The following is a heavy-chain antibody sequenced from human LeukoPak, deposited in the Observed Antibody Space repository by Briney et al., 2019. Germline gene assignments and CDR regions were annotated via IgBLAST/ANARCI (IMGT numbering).Heavy chain of an antibody. Sequence: GGSLRLSCAASGFTFDDHAMQWVRQAPGKGLEWVSLSGNDGSTKYADSVKGRFTISRDNNKKSLYLEMNSLRIEDTASYHCASQTKHYYGSRSYWTAFDTWGQGTMVTVSS. CDR1: GFTFDDHA. V-gene: IGHV3-43*02. CDR2: SGNDGST. CDR3: ASQTKHYYGSRSYWTAFDT. D-gene: IGHD3-10*01. J-gene: IGHJ3*02.